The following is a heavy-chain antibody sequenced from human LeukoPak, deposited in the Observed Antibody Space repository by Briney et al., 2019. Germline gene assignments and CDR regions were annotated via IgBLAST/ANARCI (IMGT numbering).Heavy chain of an antibody. CDR3: ARGGPYYGDYPFDY. CDR1: GGTFSSYA. Sequence: ASVKVSCKASGGTFSSYAINWVRQATGQGLEWMGWINPNSNNAGDAQKFQGRVTITRNTSISTAYMELSSLRSEDTAVYYCARGGPYYGDYPFDYWGQGTLVTVSS. J-gene: IGHJ4*02. D-gene: IGHD4-17*01. CDR2: INPNSNNA. V-gene: IGHV1-8*03.